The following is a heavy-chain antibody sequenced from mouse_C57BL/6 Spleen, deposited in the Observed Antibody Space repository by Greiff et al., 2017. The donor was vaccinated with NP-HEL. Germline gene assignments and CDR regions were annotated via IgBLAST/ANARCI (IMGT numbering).Heavy chain of an antibody. J-gene: IGHJ1*03. D-gene: IGHD1-1*01. Sequence: EVQLVESGGGLVKPGGSLKLSCAASGFTFSSYTMSWVRQTPEKRLEWVATISGGGGNTYYPDSVKGRFTISRDNAKNTLYLQMSSLRSEDTALYYCARQRAYYGSSYGYFDVWGTGTTVTVSS. V-gene: IGHV5-9*01. CDR1: GFTFSSYT. CDR2: ISGGGGNT. CDR3: ARQRAYYGSSYGYFDV.